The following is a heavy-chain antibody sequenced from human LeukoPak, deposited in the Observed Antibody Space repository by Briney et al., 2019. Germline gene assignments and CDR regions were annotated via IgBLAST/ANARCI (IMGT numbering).Heavy chain of an antibody. V-gene: IGHV4-4*02. CDR1: GGSISTSHW. Sequence: SETLSLTCAVSGGSISTSHWWNWVRQPPGEGLEWIGEIHHSGSTHYNPSLKSPVTISVDKSKNQFSLKLTSVTAADTAVYYCATRDSGWYLDYWGQGTLVTVSS. CDR2: IHHSGST. D-gene: IGHD6-19*01. J-gene: IGHJ4*02. CDR3: ATRDSGWYLDY.